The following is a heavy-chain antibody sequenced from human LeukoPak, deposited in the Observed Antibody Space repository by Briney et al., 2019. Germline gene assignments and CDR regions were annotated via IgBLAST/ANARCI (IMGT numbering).Heavy chain of an antibody. CDR2: ISGGGSGS. Sequence: PGGSLRLSCAASGFTFSSYAMSWVRQAPGKGLEWVSTISGGGSGSYYADSVKGRFTISRDNSKTTLYLKMNSLRAEDTAVYYCAKKGQQTGTDYFDYWGQGTLVTVSS. V-gene: IGHV3-23*01. CDR3: AKKGQQTGTDYFDY. J-gene: IGHJ4*02. D-gene: IGHD3-9*01. CDR1: GFTFSSYA.